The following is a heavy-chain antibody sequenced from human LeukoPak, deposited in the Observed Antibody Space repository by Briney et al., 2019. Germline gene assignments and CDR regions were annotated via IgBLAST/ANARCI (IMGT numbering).Heavy chain of an antibody. CDR1: GFTFSSYD. CDR2: ISTSGSTI. V-gene: IGHV3-48*03. Sequence: GGSLRLSCAASGFTFSSYDMNWLRQAPGKGLEWVSYISTSGSTIYYADSVKGRFTISRDNAKNTLYLQMNSLRAEDTALYFCAQWSRYFDYWGQGTLVTVSS. J-gene: IGHJ4*02. D-gene: IGHD1-26*01. CDR3: AQWSRYFDY.